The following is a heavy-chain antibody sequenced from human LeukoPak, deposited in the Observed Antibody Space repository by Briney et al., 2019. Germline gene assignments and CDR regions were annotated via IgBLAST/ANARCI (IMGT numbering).Heavy chain of an antibody. J-gene: IGHJ4*02. D-gene: IGHD3-10*01. Sequence: PGGSLRLSCAASGFTFSSYGMHWVRQAPGKGLEWVAFISYDGSNKYYADSVKGRFTISRDNSKNTLYLQMNSLRAEDTAVCYCAKDGSGSFALYYFDYWGQGTLVTVSS. V-gene: IGHV3-30*18. CDR2: ISYDGSNK. CDR1: GFTFSSYG. CDR3: AKDGSGSFALYYFDY.